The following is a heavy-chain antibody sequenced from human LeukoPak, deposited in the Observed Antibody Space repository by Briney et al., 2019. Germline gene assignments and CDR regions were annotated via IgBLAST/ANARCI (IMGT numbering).Heavy chain of an antibody. D-gene: IGHD4-23*01. CDR3: AKGNDYGGNSGLSYYFDY. V-gene: IGHV3-21*04. J-gene: IGHJ4*02. Sequence: PGGSLRLSCAASGFTFSSYSMNWVRQAPGKGLEWVSSISSSSSYIYYADSVKGRFTISRDNAKNSLYLQMNSLRAEDTALYYCAKGNDYGGNSGLSYYFDYWGQGTLVTVSS. CDR2: ISSSSSYI. CDR1: GFTFSSYS.